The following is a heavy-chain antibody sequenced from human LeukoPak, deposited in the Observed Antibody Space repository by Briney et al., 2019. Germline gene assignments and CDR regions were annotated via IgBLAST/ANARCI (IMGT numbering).Heavy chain of an antibody. CDR3: ATYGDYGFDY. CDR2: ISSSGSTI. CDR1: GFTFSDYY. V-gene: IGHV3-11*04. Sequence: GGSLRLSCAASGFTFSDYYMSWIRQAPGKGLEWVSYISSSGSTIYYADSVEGRFTISRDNAKNSLYPQMNSLRAEDTAVYYCATYGDYGFDYWAQGTLVTVSS. J-gene: IGHJ4*02. D-gene: IGHD4-17*01.